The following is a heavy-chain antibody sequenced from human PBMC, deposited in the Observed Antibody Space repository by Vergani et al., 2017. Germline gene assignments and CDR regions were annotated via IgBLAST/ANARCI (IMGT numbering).Heavy chain of an antibody. J-gene: IGHJ4*02. CDR2: INPNSGGT. V-gene: IGHV1-2*02. CDR3: ARGLEGIAVAFDD. CDR1: GYTFTGYY. D-gene: IGHD6-19*01. Sequence: QVQLVQSGAEVKKPGASVKVSCKASGYTFTGYYMHWVRQAPGQGLEWVGWINPNSGGTNYAQKFQGRVTMTRATSSSTAYMELSRLRSDETAVYYCARGLEGIAVAFDDWGQGTLVTVSS.